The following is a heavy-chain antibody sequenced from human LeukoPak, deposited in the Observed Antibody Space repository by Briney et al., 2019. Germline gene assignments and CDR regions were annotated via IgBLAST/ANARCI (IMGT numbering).Heavy chain of an antibody. Sequence: GRSLRLSCAASGFTFSSYAMHWVRQAPGKGLEWVAVISYDGSNKYYADSVKGRFTISRDNSKNTLYLQMNSLRAEDTAVYYCARGSSGASSGRHGDKYYFDYWGQGTLVTVSS. J-gene: IGHJ4*02. V-gene: IGHV3-30-3*01. CDR3: ARGSSGASSGRHGDKYYFDY. D-gene: IGHD6-19*01. CDR1: GFTFSSYA. CDR2: ISYDGSNK.